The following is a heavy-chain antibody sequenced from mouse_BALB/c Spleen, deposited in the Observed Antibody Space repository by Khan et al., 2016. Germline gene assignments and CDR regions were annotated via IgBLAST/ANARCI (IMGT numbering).Heavy chain of an antibody. Sequence: EVQLQESGGGLVQPGGSMKLSCVTSGFTFSSCWMSWVRQSPEKGPEWIAEIRLKSDNYATHYAESVKGKFTISRDDSKSRLYLQMNNLRPEDTGIYYCSVGYGTGAMDYWGQGTSVTVSS. D-gene: IGHD2-1*01. CDR1: GFTFSSCW. J-gene: IGHJ4*01. V-gene: IGHV6-6*02. CDR2: IRLKSDNYAT. CDR3: SVGYGTGAMDY.